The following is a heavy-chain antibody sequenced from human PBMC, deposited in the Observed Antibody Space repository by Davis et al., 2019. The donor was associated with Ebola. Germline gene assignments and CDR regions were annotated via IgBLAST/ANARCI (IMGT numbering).Heavy chain of an antibody. Sequence: MPSETLSLTCTVSGGSISSYYWSWIRQPPGKGLEWIGYIYYSGSTNYNPSLKSRVTISVDTSKNQFSLKLSSVTAADTAVYYCARDRGYGDAFDIWGQGTMVTVSS. J-gene: IGHJ3*02. CDR3: ARDRGYGDAFDI. CDR1: GGSISSYY. D-gene: IGHD5-12*01. V-gene: IGHV4-59*01. CDR2: IYYSGST.